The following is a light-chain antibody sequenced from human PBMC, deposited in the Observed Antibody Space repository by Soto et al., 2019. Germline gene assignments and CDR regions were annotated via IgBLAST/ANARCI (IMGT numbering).Light chain of an antibody. CDR2: DVT. J-gene: IGLJ1*01. CDR1: SSDVGGYNY. V-gene: IGLV2-11*01. CDR3: CSYAGSSTYV. Sequence: QSALTQPRSVSGSPGQSVTISCTGTSSDVGGYNYVSWYQQHPGKAPELMIYDVTKRPSGVPDRFSGSKSGNTASLTIAGLQAEDEADYYCCSYAGSSTYVFGTATKLTVL.